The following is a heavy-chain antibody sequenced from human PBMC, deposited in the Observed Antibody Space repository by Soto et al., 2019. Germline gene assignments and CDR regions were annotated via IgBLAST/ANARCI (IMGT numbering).Heavy chain of an antibody. Sequence: ASVKVSCKASGYTSTSYYMHWVRQAPGQGLEWMGIINPSGGSTSYAQKFQGRVTMTRDTSTSTVYMELSSLRSEDTAVYYCARIGVDTAMPRAFDYWGQGTLVTVSS. CDR3: ARIGVDTAMPRAFDY. V-gene: IGHV1-46*01. D-gene: IGHD5-18*01. CDR1: GYTSTSYY. J-gene: IGHJ4*02. CDR2: INPSGGST.